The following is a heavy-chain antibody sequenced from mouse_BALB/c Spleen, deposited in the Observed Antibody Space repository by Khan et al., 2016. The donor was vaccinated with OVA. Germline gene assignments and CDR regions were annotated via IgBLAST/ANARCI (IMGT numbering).Heavy chain of an antibody. Sequence: EVELVESGGGLVEPGGSLKLSCEASGFTFSDYYMYWVRQTPEKGLEWVATISDGGRYTYYPDSVKGRFTISRDDVKINLYLRMSSLKSEDTAMYYCTRGYYGDPFAYWGQGTLVTVSA. V-gene: IGHV5-4*02. CDR3: TRGYYGDPFAY. CDR2: ISDGGRYT. D-gene: IGHD2-13*01. J-gene: IGHJ3*01. CDR1: GFTFSDYY.